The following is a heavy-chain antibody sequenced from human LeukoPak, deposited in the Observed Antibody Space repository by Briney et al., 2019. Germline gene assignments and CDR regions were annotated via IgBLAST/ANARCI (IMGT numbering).Heavy chain of an antibody. CDR3: ASDRGDKAMGKNWFDP. J-gene: IGHJ5*02. Sequence: GASVKASCKVSGGTFSSDSFSWVRQTPGQGLEWMGRIIPLLGIAKYEQNFQCRVTFTADKSTNTAYMELSRLTSEDTGVYYCASDRGDKAMGKNWFDPWGQGTLVTVSS. D-gene: IGHD5-18*01. CDR1: GGTFSSDS. CDR2: IIPLLGIA. V-gene: IGHV1-69*02.